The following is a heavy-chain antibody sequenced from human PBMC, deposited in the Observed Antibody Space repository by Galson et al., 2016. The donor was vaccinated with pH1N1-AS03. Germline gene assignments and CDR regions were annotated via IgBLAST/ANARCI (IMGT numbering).Heavy chain of an antibody. D-gene: IGHD3-16*01. CDR3: TRDRVVVGEGWYYGMDA. CDR2: IYISGTT. Sequence: SLRLSCAASGFTFSSYGMHWVRQTPGKGLEWVSDIYISGTTYYADSVKGRFTISRDNSKNTLYLQMDSLRAEDTAVYYCTRDRVVVGEGWYYGMDAWGQGTTVTVSS. V-gene: IGHV3-53*01. J-gene: IGHJ6*02. CDR1: GFTFSSYG.